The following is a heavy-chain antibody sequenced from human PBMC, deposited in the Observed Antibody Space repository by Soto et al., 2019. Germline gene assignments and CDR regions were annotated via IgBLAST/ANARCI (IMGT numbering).Heavy chain of an antibody. D-gene: IGHD6-13*01. CDR2: IYFRGTT. Sequence: SETLSLTCTVSGGSISPYYWSWIRQSPGKGREWLGYIYFRGTTNYNPSLKSRLTISVDTSKNQFSLNLMSVTAADTAVYYCARGGIAAAGTSGNWFDPWGQGILVTVSS. J-gene: IGHJ5*02. CDR3: ARGGIAAAGTSGNWFDP. CDR1: GGSISPYY. V-gene: IGHV4-59*01.